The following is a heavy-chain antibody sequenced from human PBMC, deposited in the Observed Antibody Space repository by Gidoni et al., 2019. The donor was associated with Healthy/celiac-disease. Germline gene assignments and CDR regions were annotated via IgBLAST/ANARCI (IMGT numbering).Heavy chain of an antibody. CDR3: AKTQGYDSSGYYYRGSNY. J-gene: IGHJ4*02. D-gene: IGHD3-22*01. V-gene: IGHV3-30*18. CDR1: GFTFRSYG. CDR2: ISYDGSNK. Sequence: QVQLVESGGGVVQPGRSRRLYWAASGFTFRSYGMHWFRQAPGKWLEWVAVISYDGSNKYYADSVKGRFTISRDNSKNTLYLQMNSLRAEDTAVYYCAKTQGYDSSGYYYRGSNYWGQGTLVTVSS.